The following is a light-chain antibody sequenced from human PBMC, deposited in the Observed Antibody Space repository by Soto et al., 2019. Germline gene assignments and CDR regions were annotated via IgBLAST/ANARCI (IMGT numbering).Light chain of an antibody. V-gene: IGKV1-39*01. Sequence: DIQMTQSPSSLSAYVGDRVTITCRASQSISTFLNWYQQKPGKAPKILIYAASSLQSGVPSRFSGSGSGTDFTLTISSLQPEDFATYFCQQSYSSIRTFGQGTKLEIK. CDR2: AAS. CDR1: QSISTF. J-gene: IGKJ2*01. CDR3: QQSYSSIRT.